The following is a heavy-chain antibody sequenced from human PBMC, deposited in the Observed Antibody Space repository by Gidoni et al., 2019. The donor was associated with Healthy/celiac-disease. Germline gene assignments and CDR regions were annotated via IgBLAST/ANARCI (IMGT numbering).Heavy chain of an antibody. D-gene: IGHD3-10*01. V-gene: IGHV3-21*01. Sequence: EVQLVESGGGLVKPGGSLRLSCAASGFTFSSYSMNWVRQAPGKGLEWVSSISSRSSYIYYADSVKGRFTIARDNAKNSLYLQMNSLRAEDTAVYYCARDLMVRGVIISPPLDVWGQGTTVTVSS. CDR3: ARDLMVRGVIISPPLDV. J-gene: IGHJ6*02. CDR2: ISSRSSYI. CDR1: GFTFSSYS.